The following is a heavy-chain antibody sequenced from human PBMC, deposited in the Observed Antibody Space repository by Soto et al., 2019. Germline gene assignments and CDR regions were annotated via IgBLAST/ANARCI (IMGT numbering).Heavy chain of an antibody. Sequence: PTLVNPPHTLTLTCSFSGFSLSTSGVGVGWIRQPPGKALEWLVLLYWNEDKRYSPSLESRLTVTKDTSKNQVVLTMTNVDPVDTATYYCAHRDYYNSSGYAPFDSWGQGTLVTVSS. V-gene: IGHV2-5*01. CDR3: AHRDYYNSSGYAPFDS. CDR1: GFSLSTSGVG. D-gene: IGHD3-22*01. CDR2: LYWNEDK. J-gene: IGHJ4*02.